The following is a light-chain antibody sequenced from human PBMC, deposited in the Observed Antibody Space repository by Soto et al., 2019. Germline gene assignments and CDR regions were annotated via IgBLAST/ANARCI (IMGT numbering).Light chain of an antibody. CDR2: GAS. CDR3: QQYNNWPRT. V-gene: IGKV3-15*01. J-gene: IGKJ1*01. CDR1: QSVSSN. Sequence: EIVMTQSPATLSVSPGERATLSCRASQSVSSNLAWYQQKPGQAPRLLIYGASTRATGIPARFSGSGSGTEFTLTISSLQSEDFAVYYWQQYNNWPRTLGQGTKVE.